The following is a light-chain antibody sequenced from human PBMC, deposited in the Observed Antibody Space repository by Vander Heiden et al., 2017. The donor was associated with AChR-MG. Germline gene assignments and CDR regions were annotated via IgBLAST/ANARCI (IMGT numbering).Light chain of an antibody. CDR3: QEWDSRSNGV. V-gene: IGLV3-1*01. J-gene: IGLJ3*02. CDR1: RLGNKY. Sequence: SYELPQPPSVSVSPGQTASITCSGDRLGNKYASWYQQKPGQSPMLVIHQNDKRPSGIPERFSGSSSGNTATLTISGTQSLDEADYFCQEWDSRSNGVFGGGTKLTVL. CDR2: QND.